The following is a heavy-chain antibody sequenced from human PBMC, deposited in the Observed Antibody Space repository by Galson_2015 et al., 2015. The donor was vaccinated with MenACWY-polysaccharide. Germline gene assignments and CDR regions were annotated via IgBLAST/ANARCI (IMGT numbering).Heavy chain of an antibody. CDR1: GGSISSGAYS. D-gene: IGHD3-22*01. J-gene: IGHJ2*01. Sequence: TLSLTCTVSGGSISSGAYSWNWIRQPPGKGLEWIGYIYHSGSTYYNPSLKSRVTISVDRSKNQFSLKLSSVTAADTAVYYCARVVDSSGYYYVRYFDLWGRGILVTVPS. CDR2: IYHSGST. V-gene: IGHV4-30-2*01. CDR3: ARVVDSSGYYYVRYFDL.